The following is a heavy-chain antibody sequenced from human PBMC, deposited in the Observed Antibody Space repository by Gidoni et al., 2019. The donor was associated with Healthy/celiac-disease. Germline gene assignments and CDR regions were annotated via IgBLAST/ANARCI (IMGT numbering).Heavy chain of an antibody. Sequence: EVQLVESGGGLVKPGGSLRPSCAASGFTFSSYSMNWVRQAPGKGLGWVSSISSSSSYIYYADSVKGRFTISRDNAKNSLYLQMNSLRAEDTAVYYCARAVRWLVGNYYYMDVWGKGTTVTVSS. CDR2: ISSSSSYI. CDR3: ARAVRWLVGNYYYMDV. J-gene: IGHJ6*03. D-gene: IGHD6-19*01. CDR1: GFTFSSYS. V-gene: IGHV3-21*01.